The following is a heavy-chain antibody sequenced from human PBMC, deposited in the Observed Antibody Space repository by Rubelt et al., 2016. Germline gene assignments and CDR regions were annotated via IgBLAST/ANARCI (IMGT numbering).Heavy chain of an antibody. J-gene: IGHJ4*02. CDR3: VFDF. CDR1: GFTFSTYW. Sequence: EVQLVESGGGLVQPGGSLRLSCAASGFTFSTYWMSWVRQAPGKGLELVSALSGSGGSTYYADSVKGRVTMSRGKSRNTLYLQMNSLGAEDTALYYWVFDFWGQGTRVTVSS. V-gene: IGHV3-23*04. CDR2: LSGSGGST.